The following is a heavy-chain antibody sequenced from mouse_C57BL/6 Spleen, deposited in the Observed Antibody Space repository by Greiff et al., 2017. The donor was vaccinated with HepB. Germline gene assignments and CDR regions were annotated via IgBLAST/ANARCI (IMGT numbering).Heavy chain of an antibody. CDR3: ARQNYYDYGFDY. D-gene: IGHD2-4*01. CDR2: FYPGSGSI. J-gene: IGHJ2*01. Sequence: VQLQESGAELVKPGASVKLSCKASGYTFTEYTIHWVKQRSGQGLEWIGWFYPGSGSIKYNEKFKDKATLTADKSTSTVYMELSSLTAEDSAVYFCARQNYYDYGFDYWGQGTTLTVSS. V-gene: IGHV1-62-2*01. CDR1: GYTFTEYT.